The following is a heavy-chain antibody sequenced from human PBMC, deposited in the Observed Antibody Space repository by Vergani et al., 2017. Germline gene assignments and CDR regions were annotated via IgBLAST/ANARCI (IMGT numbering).Heavy chain of an antibody. CDR3: ARTRLKYDILTGYHDY. V-gene: IGHV4-34*01. J-gene: IGHJ4*02. Sequence: QVQLQQWGAGLLKPSETLSLTCAVYGGSFSGYYWSWIRQPPGKGLEWIGEINHSGSTNYNPSLKSRVTISVDTSKNQFSLKLSSVTAADTAVYYCARTRLKYDILTGYHDYWGQGTLVTVSS. D-gene: IGHD3-9*01. CDR1: GGSFSGYY. CDR2: INHSGST.